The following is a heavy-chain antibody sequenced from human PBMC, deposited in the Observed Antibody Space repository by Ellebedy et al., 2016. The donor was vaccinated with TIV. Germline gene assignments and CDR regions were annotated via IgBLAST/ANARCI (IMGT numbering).Heavy chain of an antibody. CDR1: GGSFSSYA. D-gene: IGHD2-15*01. CDR3: ATNGCSGGSCYWSWFDP. V-gene: IGHV1-69*13. J-gene: IGHJ5*02. CDR2: IIPIFGTT. Sequence: AASVKVSCKASGGSFSSYAINWARQPPGQGLEWMGGIIPIFGTTNYAQKFRGRVTITADESTSTAYMELSSLRSEDTAVYYCATNGCSGGSCYWSWFDPWGQGTLVTVSS.